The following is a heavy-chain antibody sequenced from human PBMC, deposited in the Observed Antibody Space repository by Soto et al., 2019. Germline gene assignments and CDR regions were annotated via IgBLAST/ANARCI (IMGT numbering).Heavy chain of an antibody. V-gene: IGHV4-39*02. CDR3: ASLGRDVVRRDY. Sequence: QLQLQESGPGLVKPSETLSLTCTVSGGSISYSYYFWAWIRQPPGEGLEWIGSIDNSGTTYYTPSLKSRVTISADTSKNHFSQKLSSVTAADTAVYYCASLGRDVVRRDYWGQGTLVTVSS. D-gene: IGHD3-10*01. CDR2: IDNSGTT. CDR1: GGSISYSYYF. J-gene: IGHJ4*02.